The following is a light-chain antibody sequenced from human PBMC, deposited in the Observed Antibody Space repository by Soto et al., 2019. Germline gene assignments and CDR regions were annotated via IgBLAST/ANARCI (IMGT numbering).Light chain of an antibody. CDR2: GNT. CDR1: ARYD. V-gene: IGLV1-40*01. CDR3: QSYDSRLSGSVV. J-gene: IGLJ2*01. Sequence: QSVLTQPPSVSGAPGQTVTISCNGARYDVQWYQQLPGTAPKLLIYGNTNRPSGVPDRFSGSQSGTSASLAITGLQAADEAYYYCQSYDSRLSGSVVFGGGTKLTVL.